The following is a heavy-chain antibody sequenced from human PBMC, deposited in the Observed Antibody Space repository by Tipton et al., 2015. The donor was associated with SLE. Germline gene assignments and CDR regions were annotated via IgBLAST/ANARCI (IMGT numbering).Heavy chain of an antibody. CDR1: RFTFDDYA. J-gene: IGHJ3*02. V-gene: IGHV3-9*01. Sequence: SLRLSCAASRFTFDDYAMHCVRQAPGKGLEWVSGVSWNSDAIDYVDSVKGRFTISRDNAKNSLYLQMNSLRAEDTALYYCVKARSCWITDAFDIWGQGTMVTVSS. CDR3: VKARSCWITDAFDI. D-gene: IGHD6-19*01. CDR2: VSWNSDAI.